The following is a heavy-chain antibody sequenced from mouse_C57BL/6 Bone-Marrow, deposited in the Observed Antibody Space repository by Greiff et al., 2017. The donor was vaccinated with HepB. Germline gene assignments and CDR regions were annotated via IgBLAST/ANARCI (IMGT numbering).Heavy chain of an antibody. D-gene: IGHD4-1*02. CDR1: GFTFSNYW. CDR2: IRLKSDNYAT. Sequence: EVKLVESGGGLVQPGGSMKLSCVASGFTFSNYWMNWVRQSPEKGLEWVAQIRLKSDNYATHYAESVKGRFTISRDDSKSSVYLQMNNLGAEDTGIYYCSQLRREFAYWGQGTLVTVSA. J-gene: IGHJ3*01. CDR3: SQLRREFAY. V-gene: IGHV6-3*01.